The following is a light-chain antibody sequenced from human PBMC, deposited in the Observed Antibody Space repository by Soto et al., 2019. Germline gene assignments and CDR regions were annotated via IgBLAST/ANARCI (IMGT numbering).Light chain of an antibody. CDR2: EVT. J-gene: IGLJ2*01. CDR3: SSHTSSASVV. CDR1: SSDIGAHDY. Sequence: QSALTQPASVSGSPGQSITISCTGTSSDIGAHDYVSWYRQHPGKAPKLLIYEVTNRPSGVSPRFSGSKSANTASLTISGLEVYEEADYYCSSHTSSASVVFGGGTKVTVL. V-gene: IGLV2-14*01.